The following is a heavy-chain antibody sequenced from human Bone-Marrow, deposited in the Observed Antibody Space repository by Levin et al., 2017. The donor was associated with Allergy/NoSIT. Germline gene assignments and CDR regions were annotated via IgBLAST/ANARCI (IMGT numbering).Heavy chain of an antibody. CDR1: GFTFNDAW. CDR3: TTDGPAPN. CDR2: IKSNSDGGTT. J-gene: IGHJ4*02. Sequence: LSLTCAASGFTFNDAWMSWVRQAPGKGLEWIGRIKSNSDGGTTDYAAPVKGRFTISRDESRNTMYLQMKSLKTEDTAVYYCTTDGPAPNWGQGTLVTVSS. V-gene: IGHV3-15*01.